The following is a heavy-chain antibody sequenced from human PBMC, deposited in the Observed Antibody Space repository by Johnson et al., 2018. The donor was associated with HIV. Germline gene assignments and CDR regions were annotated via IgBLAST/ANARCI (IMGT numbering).Heavy chain of an antibody. CDR3: TTAELGWTGLGAFDI. CDR2: LKSKTDGGTT. Sequence: VQLVESGGGLVKPGGSLRLSCAASGFTFSNAWMSWVRQAPGKGLEWVGRLKSKTDGGTTDYAAPVNGRFTVSRDDSKNTLYLQMNSLKTEDTAVYYCTTAELGWTGLGAFDIWGQGTMVTVSS. V-gene: IGHV3-15*01. J-gene: IGHJ3*02. CDR1: GFTFSNAW. D-gene: IGHD3/OR15-3a*01.